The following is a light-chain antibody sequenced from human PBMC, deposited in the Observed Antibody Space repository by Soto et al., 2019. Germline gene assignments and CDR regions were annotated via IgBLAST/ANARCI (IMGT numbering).Light chain of an antibody. J-gene: IGKJ5*01. Sequence: ETVLTQSPGTLSLSPGEGATLSCRATQAVYSSPLAWYQQKPGQAPRLLIYGASSRATGIPDRFSGSGSGTDFTLSISRLEVEDFAVYHCQQYGNAPITFG. CDR2: GAS. CDR1: QAVYSSP. V-gene: IGKV3-20*01. CDR3: QQYGNAPIT.